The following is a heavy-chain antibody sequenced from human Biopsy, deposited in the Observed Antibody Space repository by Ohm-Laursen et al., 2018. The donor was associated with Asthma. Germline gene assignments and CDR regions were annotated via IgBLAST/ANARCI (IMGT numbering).Heavy chain of an antibody. CDR3: ARGIYDMDV. Sequence: LGLSCTASGFTFSKKGMHWVRQAPGKGLEWGALIWNDGNKNYYADSVRGRFTISRDNSKNMLYLQMNSLRAEDTAVYFCARGIYDMDVRGQGTTVTVSS. J-gene: IGHJ6*02. CDR2: IWNDGNKN. V-gene: IGHV3-33*01. CDR1: GFTFSKKG.